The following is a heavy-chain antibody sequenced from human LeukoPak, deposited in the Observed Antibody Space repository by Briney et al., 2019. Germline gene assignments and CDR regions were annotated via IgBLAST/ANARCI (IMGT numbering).Heavy chain of an antibody. J-gene: IGHJ4*02. V-gene: IGHV4-39*07. CDR2: INHSGST. D-gene: IGHD3-22*01. Sequence: SETLSLTCSVSGGSIRSTTYYWGWIRQPPGKGLEWIGEINHSGSTNYNPSLKSRVTISVDTSKNQFSLKLSSVTAADTAVYYCARRIGYYYDSSGYYKYWGQGTLVTVSS. CDR3: ARRIGYYYDSSGYYKY. CDR1: GGSIRSTTYY.